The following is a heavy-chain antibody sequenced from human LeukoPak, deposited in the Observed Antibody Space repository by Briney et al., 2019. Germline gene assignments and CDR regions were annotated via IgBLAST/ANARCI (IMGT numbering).Heavy chain of an antibody. CDR3: ARHRGYYYDSSGYSNHDAFDI. Sequence: PSETLSLTCNVSGVSITSSDYYWGWIRQPPGKGLKWILSFYSLGTNYYNPSLKSRVTISVDTSKNQFSLKLSSVTAADTAVYYSARHRGYYYDSSGYSNHDAFDIWGQGTMVTVSS. CDR2: FYSLGTN. V-gene: IGHV4-39*01. D-gene: IGHD3-22*01. CDR1: GVSITSSDYY. J-gene: IGHJ3*02.